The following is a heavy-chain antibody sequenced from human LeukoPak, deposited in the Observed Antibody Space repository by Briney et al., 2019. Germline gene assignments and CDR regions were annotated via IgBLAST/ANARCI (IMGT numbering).Heavy chain of an antibody. V-gene: IGHV3-48*03. D-gene: IGHD4-23*01. CDR1: GFLFSSYE. CDR3: ARDSYYGGTQDY. J-gene: IGHJ4*02. Sequence: GESLRLSCAASGFLFSSYEMNWVRQAPGKGLEWVSYISTSGGTIYYADSVKGRFTISRDNAKNSLYLQMNSLRAEDTAVYYCARDSYYGGTQDYWGQGTLVTVSS. CDR2: ISTSGGTI.